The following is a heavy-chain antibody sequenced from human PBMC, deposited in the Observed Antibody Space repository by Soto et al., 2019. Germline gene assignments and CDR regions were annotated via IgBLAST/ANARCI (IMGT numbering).Heavy chain of an antibody. CDR2: ISYDGSNK. D-gene: IGHD3-3*01. CDR3: ARDFWSGYYEYYFDY. Sequence: GGSLRLSCAASGFTFSSYAMHWVRQAPGKGLEWVAVISYDGSNKYYADSVKGRFTISRGNSKNTLYLQMNSLRAEDTAVYYCARDFWSGYYEYYFDYWGQGTLVTVSS. J-gene: IGHJ4*02. V-gene: IGHV3-30-3*01. CDR1: GFTFSSYA.